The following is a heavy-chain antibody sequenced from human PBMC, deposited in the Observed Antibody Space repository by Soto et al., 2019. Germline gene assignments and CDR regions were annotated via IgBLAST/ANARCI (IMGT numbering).Heavy chain of an antibody. D-gene: IGHD3-22*01. CDR2: FIPIFRTL. CDR1: GGIFGSHG. Sequence: QVQLIQSEAEVKKPGSSVRVSCTASGGIFGSHGFSWVRQAPGQRLEWVGGFIPIFRTLTYTEKFQARVRIAADESTNTVSLDRRSLTSEDTAVYYCVRDRRIYYSDPHDEFVASDYEVWGQGTMVSVSS. CDR3: VRDRRIYYSDPHDEFVASDYEV. V-gene: IGHV1-69*01. J-gene: IGHJ3*01.